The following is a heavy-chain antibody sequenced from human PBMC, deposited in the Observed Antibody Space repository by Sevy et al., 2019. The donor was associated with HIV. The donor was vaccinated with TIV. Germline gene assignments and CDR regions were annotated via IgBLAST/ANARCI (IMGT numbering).Heavy chain of an antibody. CDR3: ASWTFGDGYNSPFDY. V-gene: IGHV4-59*01. Sequence: SETLSLTCTVSGGSISSYYWSWIRQPPGKGLEWIGYIYYSGSTNYNPSLKSRVTISVDTSKNQFSLKLSSVTAADTAVYYCASWTFGDGYNSPFDYWGQGTLVTVSS. CDR1: GGSISSYY. J-gene: IGHJ4*02. CDR2: IYYSGST. D-gene: IGHD5-12*01.